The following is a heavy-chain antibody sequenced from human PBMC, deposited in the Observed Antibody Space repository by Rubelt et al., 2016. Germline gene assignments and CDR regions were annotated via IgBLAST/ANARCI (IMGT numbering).Heavy chain of an antibody. CDR1: GGSISNSKYY. Sequence: QLQLRESGPGLVKPSETLSLTCTVSGGSISNSKYYWGWIRQPPGKGLEWIGSIYYSGSTYYNPSLRSRVTISVDTSKNQFSLKLSSVTAADTAVYYCARDTVRGGSASAPTLFPLVSCENSPADTSSVAVXCLAQDFQ. CDR3: ARDTVRGGSASAPTLFPLVSCENSPADTSSVAVXCLAQDFQ. CDR2: IYYSGST. J-gene: IGHJ1*01. D-gene: IGHD6-25*01. V-gene: IGHV4-39*07.